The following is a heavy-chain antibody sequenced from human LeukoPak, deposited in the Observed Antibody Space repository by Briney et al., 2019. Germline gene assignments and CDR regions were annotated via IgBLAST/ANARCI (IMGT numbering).Heavy chain of an antibody. CDR1: GFTFSSYW. CDR3: ARETGNYDFWSGYYGSPDY. D-gene: IGHD3-3*01. J-gene: IGHJ4*02. Sequence: GGSLRLSCAASGFTFSSYWMSWVRQAPGKGLEWVANIKQDGSEKYYVDSVKGRFTTSRDNAKNSLYLQMNSLRAEDTAVYYCARETGNYDFWSGYYGSPDYWGQGTLVTVSS. V-gene: IGHV3-7*01. CDR2: IKQDGSEK.